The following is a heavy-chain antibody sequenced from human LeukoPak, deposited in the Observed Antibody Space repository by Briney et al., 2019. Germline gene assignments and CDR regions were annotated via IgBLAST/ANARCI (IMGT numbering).Heavy chain of an antibody. V-gene: IGHV3-23*01. CDR3: AKVKWKLIGYFDY. CDR2: LTGDGNT. Sequence: GGSLRLTCAASGFTFSSYAMSWVRQAPGKGLEWVSVLTGDGNTYYADSVKGRFTNSRDDSKNTLFLQMNSLRAEDTAVYFCAKVKWKLIGYFDYWGQGTLVTVSS. CDR1: GFTFSSYA. D-gene: IGHD1-20*01. J-gene: IGHJ4*02.